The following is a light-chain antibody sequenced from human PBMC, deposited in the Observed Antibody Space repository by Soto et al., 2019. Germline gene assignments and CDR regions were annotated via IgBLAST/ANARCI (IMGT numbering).Light chain of an antibody. CDR2: DTD. Sequence: QSVVTQEPSLTVSPGGTVTLTCGSSTGTVTSGHYPSWFQQKPGQAPRTLIYDTDNTHSWTPARFSASLLGGKAALALSGAQAEDEAEYYCCSYAGSYNYVFGAGTKLTVL. J-gene: IGLJ1*01. V-gene: IGLV7-46*01. CDR3: CSYAGSYNYV. CDR1: TGTVTSGHY.